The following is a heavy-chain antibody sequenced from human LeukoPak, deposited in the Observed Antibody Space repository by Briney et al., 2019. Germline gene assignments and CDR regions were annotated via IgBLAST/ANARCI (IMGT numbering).Heavy chain of an antibody. CDR2: INPGDSDT. V-gene: IGHV5-51*01. Sequence: GESLKISCKVSGYSFTSYWIGWVRQMPGKGLEWMGIINPGDSDTRYSPSFQGQVTFSADKSISTAYLQWSSLEASDTAMYYCARLPSRVAVVAYTFGMDVWGQGTTVAVSS. CDR1: GYSFTSYW. CDR3: ARLPSRVAVVAYTFGMDV. D-gene: IGHD3-22*01. J-gene: IGHJ6*02.